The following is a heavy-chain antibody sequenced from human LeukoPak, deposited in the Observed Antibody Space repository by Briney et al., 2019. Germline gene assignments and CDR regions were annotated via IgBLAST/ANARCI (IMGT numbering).Heavy chain of an antibody. CDR3: ARDPDYGDSYHYYYGMDV. CDR2: ISYGGTT. D-gene: IGHD4-17*01. CDR1: GGSISSGTYH. J-gene: IGHJ6*02. V-gene: IGHV4-31*01. Sequence: SETLSLTCTVSGGSISSGTYHWSWIRQYPGKGLEWIGHISYGGTTYYNPSLKSQVTIPLDTSRNHFSLKLNSVTAADTAVYYCARDPDYGDSYHYYYGMDVWGQGTTVTVSS.